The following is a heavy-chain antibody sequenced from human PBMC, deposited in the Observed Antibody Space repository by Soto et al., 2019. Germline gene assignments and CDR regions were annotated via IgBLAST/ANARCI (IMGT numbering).Heavy chain of an antibody. J-gene: IGHJ4*02. CDR2: INHIGHT. D-gene: IGHD3-3*01. V-gene: IGHV4-34*01. Sequence: QVQLQQWGAGVLKPSETLSLTCGISGGAFSANYWSWIRQAPGKGLEWLVEINHIGHTEYNPSLKSRVSISSDTSRNQFSLSLTFVTADDTAIYYCATGGLFSSWGQGTQVTVSS. CDR1: GGAFSANY. CDR3: ATGGLFSS.